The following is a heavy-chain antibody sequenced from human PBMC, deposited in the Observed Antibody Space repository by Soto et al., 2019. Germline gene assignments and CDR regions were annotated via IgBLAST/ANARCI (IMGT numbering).Heavy chain of an antibody. J-gene: IGHJ4*02. CDR3: GRLEGLATISYYFDY. V-gene: IGHV4-39*01. CDR1: GGSVSSSSYY. CDR2: VYYSGST. D-gene: IGHD3-9*01. Sequence: QLQLQESGPGLVKPSETLSLTCTVSGGSVSSSSYYWGWVRQPPGKGLEWIGSVYYSGSTYYNPSLESRVTISVDKSEDQFSLKLMSLPAADTAVYYCGRLEGLATISYYFDYWGQGALVTVSS.